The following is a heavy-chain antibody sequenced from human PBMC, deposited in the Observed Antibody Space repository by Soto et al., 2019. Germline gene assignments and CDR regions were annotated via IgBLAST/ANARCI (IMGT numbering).Heavy chain of an antibody. Sequence: SETLSLTCTVSGGSISSGDYYWSWIRQPPGKGLEWIGYSHYSGGTYYNPSLKSRFTISLDTSKNQFSLKLSSVTAADTAVYYCATCGGDCFFDYWGQGTLVTVSS. CDR1: GGSISSGDYY. V-gene: IGHV4-30-4*01. CDR2: SHYSGGT. J-gene: IGHJ4*02. D-gene: IGHD2-21*02. CDR3: ATCGGDCFFDY.